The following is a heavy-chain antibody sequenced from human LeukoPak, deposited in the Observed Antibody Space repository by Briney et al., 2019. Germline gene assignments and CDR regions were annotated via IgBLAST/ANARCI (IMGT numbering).Heavy chain of an antibody. D-gene: IGHD3-9*01. V-gene: IGHV3-21*01. Sequence: MNWVRQAPGKGLEWVSSISSSSSYIYYANSVKGRFTISRDNAKNSLYLQMNSLRAEDTAVYYCARQGLRYFDWLSIMGIDYWGQGTLVTVSS. CDR2: ISSSSSYI. CDR3: ARQGLRYFDWLSIMGIDY. J-gene: IGHJ4*02.